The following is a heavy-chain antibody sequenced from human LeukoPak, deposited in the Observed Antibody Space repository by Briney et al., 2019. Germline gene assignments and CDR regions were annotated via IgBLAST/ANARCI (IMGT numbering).Heavy chain of an antibody. D-gene: IGHD3-9*01. CDR2: IYDSGST. V-gene: IGHV4-59*01. Sequence: PSETLFLTCTVSGGSTSSYYWSWIRQPPGRGLEWIGYIYDSGSTNYNPSLKSRVTISVDTSKNQFSLKLTSVTAADTAVYYCTKGGRRDILTYWGQGILVTVSP. CDR3: TKGGRRDILTY. CDR1: GGSTSSYY. J-gene: IGHJ4*02.